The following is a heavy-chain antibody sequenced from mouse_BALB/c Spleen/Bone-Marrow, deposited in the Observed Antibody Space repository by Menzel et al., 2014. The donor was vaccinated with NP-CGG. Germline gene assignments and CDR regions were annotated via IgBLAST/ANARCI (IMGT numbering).Heavy chain of an antibody. D-gene: IGHD4-1*01. Sequence: VKLQESGTELVRPGTSVKVSRKASGYAFTNYLIEWVKQRPGQGLEWIGVINPGSGDTSYNEKFRGKATLTADKSSSTAYMQLSSLTSDDSAVYFCARNANWLFAYWGQGTLVTVSA. J-gene: IGHJ3*01. CDR3: ARNANWLFAY. V-gene: IGHV1-54*01. CDR1: GYAFTNYL. CDR2: INPGSGDT.